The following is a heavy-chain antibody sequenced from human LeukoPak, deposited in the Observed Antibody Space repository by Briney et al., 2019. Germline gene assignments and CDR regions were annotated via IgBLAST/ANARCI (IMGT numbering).Heavy chain of an antibody. Sequence: SQTLSLTCTVSSGSISSGDYYWSWIRQPPGKGLEWIGYIYYSGSTYYNPSLKSRVTISVDTSKNQFSLKLSSVTAADTAVYYCARAAPLYYDFWSGYYRTRDYYYYMDVWGKGTTVTVSS. V-gene: IGHV4-30-4*08. CDR1: SGSISSGDYY. J-gene: IGHJ6*03. CDR3: ARAAPLYYDFWSGYYRTRDYYYYMDV. D-gene: IGHD3-3*01. CDR2: IYYSGST.